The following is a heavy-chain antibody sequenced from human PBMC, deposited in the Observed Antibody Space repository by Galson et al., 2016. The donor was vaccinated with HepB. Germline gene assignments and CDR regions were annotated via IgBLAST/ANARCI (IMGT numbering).Heavy chain of an antibody. D-gene: IGHD5-12*01. CDR3: ARDNFGYEGIGGACDI. CDR2: IWYDGSKK. J-gene: IGHJ3*02. CDR1: GFNLRKYT. Sequence: SLRLSCAASGFNLRKYTMHWVRQTPGKGLEWAAGIWYDGSKKYYADSVQGRFTISRDNYRNMLFLEVKSLRAEDTAVYYCARDNFGYEGIGGACDIWGQGTMLVVSS. V-gene: IGHV3-33*01.